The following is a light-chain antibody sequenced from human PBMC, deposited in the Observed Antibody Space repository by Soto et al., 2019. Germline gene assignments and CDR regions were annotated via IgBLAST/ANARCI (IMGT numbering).Light chain of an antibody. J-gene: IGKJ1*01. CDR2: GVS. Sequence: WLPQSLSTLSASTVDRVTMSLRMSQGISSYSAWYQKKPGQAPRLLIYGVSSRATGIPDRFSGSGSGKECPLTISSLQPDDFATYYCQQYSSRWTFGQRTKV. CDR3: QQYSSRWT. CDR1: QGISSY. V-gene: IGKV1D-8*02.